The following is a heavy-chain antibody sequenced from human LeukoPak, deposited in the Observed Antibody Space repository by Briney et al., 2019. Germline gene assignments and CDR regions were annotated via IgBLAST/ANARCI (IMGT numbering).Heavy chain of an antibody. CDR3: ARDRGSGDSFDL. Sequence: GGSLRLSCAASGFTFSTYAMHWVRQAPGKGLEWVAVIWFDGSNQYYVDSVRGRFSISRDNSKNTLYLQMNTLRAEDTGVYYCARDRGSGDSFDLWGQGAMVTVSS. CDR2: IWFDGSNQ. V-gene: IGHV3-33*08. D-gene: IGHD6-19*01. CDR1: GFTFSTYA. J-gene: IGHJ3*01.